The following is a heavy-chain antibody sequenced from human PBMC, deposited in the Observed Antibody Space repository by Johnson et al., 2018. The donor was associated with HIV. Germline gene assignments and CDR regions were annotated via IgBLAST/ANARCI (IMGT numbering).Heavy chain of an antibody. D-gene: IGHD2-21*02. Sequence: QVQLVESGGGVVQPGRSLRLSCAASGFTFSSYAMHWVRQAPGKGLEWVAVISYDGSNQYYADSVKGRFSVPRDNSKNTLYLQMNSLGLGDTAVYYCARDGSGHAVVVTATRRGYGFGLDMWGQGTMVTVSS. J-gene: IGHJ3*02. CDR3: ARDGSGHAVVVTATRRGYGFGLDM. CDR1: GFTFSSYA. V-gene: IGHV3-30*04. CDR2: ISYDGSNQ.